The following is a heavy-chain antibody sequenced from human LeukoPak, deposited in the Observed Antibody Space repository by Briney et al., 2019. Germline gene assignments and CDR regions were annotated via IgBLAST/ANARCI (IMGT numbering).Heavy chain of an antibody. D-gene: IGHD3-10*01. CDR2: ISHSGST. Sequence: SETLSLTCAVYGGSFSGYYWSWIRQPPGKGLEWIGEISHSGSTNYNPSLKSRATISVDTSKNQFSLKLSSVTAADTAVYYCARSLGYTMPWGQGTLVTVSS. CDR1: GGSFSGYY. CDR3: ARSLGYTMP. V-gene: IGHV4-34*01. J-gene: IGHJ5*02.